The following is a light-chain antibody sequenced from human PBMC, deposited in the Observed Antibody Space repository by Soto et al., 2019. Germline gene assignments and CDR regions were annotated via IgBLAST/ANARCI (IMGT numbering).Light chain of an antibody. CDR2: ANI. V-gene: IGLV1-40*01. Sequence: QSVLTQPPSVSGAPGQRVNISCTGSSSNIGAGYDVHWYQQRPGAAPKLLISANINRPSGVPDRFSGSKSGTSASLAITGLQAYDEGDYYCQSYDSTLSARYVFGTGTKLTVL. CDR3: QSYDSTLSARYV. J-gene: IGLJ1*01. CDR1: SSNIGAGYD.